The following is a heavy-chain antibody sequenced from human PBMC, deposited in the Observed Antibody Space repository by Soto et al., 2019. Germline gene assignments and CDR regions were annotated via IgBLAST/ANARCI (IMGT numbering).Heavy chain of an antibody. CDR3: ARHLWDREHVFDY. Sequence: SETLSLTCTVSGGSISSSSYYWGWIRQPPGKGLEWIGSIYYSGSTYYNPSLKSRVTISVDTSKNQFSLKLSSVTAADTAVYYCARHLWDREHVFDYWGQGTLVTVSS. CDR1: GGSISSSSYY. D-gene: IGHD3-16*01. CDR2: IYYSGST. V-gene: IGHV4-39*01. J-gene: IGHJ4*02.